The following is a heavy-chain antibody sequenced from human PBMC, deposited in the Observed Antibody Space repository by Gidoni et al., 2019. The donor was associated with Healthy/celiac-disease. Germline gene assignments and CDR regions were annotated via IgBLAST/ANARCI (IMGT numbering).Heavy chain of an antibody. CDR1: GFTFSSYA. V-gene: IGHV3-30*04. CDR3: ARDSTTIHDGFCDY. J-gene: IGHJ4*02. Sequence: QVQLVESGGGVVQPGRSLRLSCAASGFTFSSYAMHWVRQAPGKGLEWVAVISYDGSNKYYADSVKGRFTISRDNSKNTLYLQMNSLRAEDTAVYYCARDSTTIHDGFCDYWGQGTLVTVSS. CDR2: ISYDGSNK. D-gene: IGHD1-1*01.